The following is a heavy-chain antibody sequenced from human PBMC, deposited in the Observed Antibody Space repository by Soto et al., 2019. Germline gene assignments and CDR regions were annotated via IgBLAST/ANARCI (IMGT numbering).Heavy chain of an antibody. CDR1: GFPFSSYS. CDR2: ISSGSKTI. D-gene: IGHD1-26*01. V-gene: IGHV3-48*02. CDR3: AREDILGARSFDY. J-gene: IGHJ4*02. Sequence: EVQLVESGGGLVQWGGSLRLSCAASGFPFSSYSVNWVRQAPGKGLEWVSYISSGSKTIFYAVSVKGRFTVSRDNAKNSQYRQMNSLRDEDTAVYYCAREDILGARSFDYWGQGTLVTVSA.